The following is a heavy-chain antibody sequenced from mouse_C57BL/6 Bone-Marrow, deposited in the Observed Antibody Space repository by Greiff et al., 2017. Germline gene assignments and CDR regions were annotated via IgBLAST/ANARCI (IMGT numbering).Heavy chain of an antibody. CDR2: INPSTGGT. D-gene: IGHD2-3*01. CDR3: ARSRWLTFDY. J-gene: IGHJ3*01. CDR1: GYSFTGYY. V-gene: IGHV1-42*01. Sequence: VQLQQSGPELVKPGASVKISCKASGYSFTGYYMNWVKQSPEKSLEWIGEINPSTGGTTYNQKFKAKATLTVDKSSSTAFMQLKSLTSEDSAVYYCARSRWLTFDYWGQGTLVTVSA.